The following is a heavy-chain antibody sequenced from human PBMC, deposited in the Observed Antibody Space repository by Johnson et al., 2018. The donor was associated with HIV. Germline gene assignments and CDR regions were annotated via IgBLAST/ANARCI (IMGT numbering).Heavy chain of an antibody. CDR3: ARASLGAALGLLSAFDI. Sequence: VQLVESGGGVVQPGRSLRLSCAASGFTVSSYAIHWVRQAPGKGLQWVAVISYDGSNQYFADSVKGRFTISRDKSKNRVYLQMNSLRDEDMAVYYCARASLGAALGLLSAFDIWGHGTVVTVSS. V-gene: IGHV3-30-3*01. CDR2: ISYDGSNQ. J-gene: IGHJ3*02. D-gene: IGHD2-15*01. CDR1: GFTVSSYA.